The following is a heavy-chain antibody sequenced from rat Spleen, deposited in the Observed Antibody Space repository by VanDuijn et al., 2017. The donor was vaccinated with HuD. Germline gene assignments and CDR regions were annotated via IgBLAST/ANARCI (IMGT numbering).Heavy chain of an antibody. Sequence: EVKLVESGGDLVQPGRSLKLSCAASGFTFSDYAMAWVRQAPTKGLEWVATISFDGTTTFYRDSVKGRFTISRDNAKSTLYLQMDSLRSEDTATYYCAAAGTRVSRFAYWGQGTLVTVSS. CDR3: AAAGTRVSRFAY. J-gene: IGHJ3*01. CDR1: GFTFSDYA. D-gene: IGHD1-4*01. V-gene: IGHV5-29*01. CDR2: ISFDGTTT.